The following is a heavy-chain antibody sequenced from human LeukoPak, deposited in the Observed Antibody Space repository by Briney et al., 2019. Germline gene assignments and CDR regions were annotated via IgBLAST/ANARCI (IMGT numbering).Heavy chain of an antibody. J-gene: IGHJ4*02. Sequence: GASVKVSCKVSGHSLTQLSMHWVRQGSGRGLEWMGGFDPVDGETIYAQKFQGRVTMTEDTSTDTAYMELSRLGSDDTAVYYCAILLEDFAFSTGSAKDYWGQGTLVTVSS. CDR2: FDPVDGET. CDR1: GHSLTQLS. D-gene: IGHD3-3*01. CDR3: AILLEDFAFSTGSAKDY. V-gene: IGHV1-24*01.